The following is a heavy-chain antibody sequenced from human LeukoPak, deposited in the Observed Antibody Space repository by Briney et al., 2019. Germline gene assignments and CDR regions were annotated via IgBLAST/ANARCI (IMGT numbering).Heavy chain of an antibody. CDR3: ARAERWLQSDY. V-gene: IGHV7-4-1*02. CDR1: GYTFTNYA. J-gene: IGHJ4*02. CDR2: INTNTGNP. D-gene: IGHD5-24*01. Sequence: ASVEVSCKASGYTFTNYAMNWVRQAPGQGLEWMGWINTNTGNPTYAQGSTGRFVFFLDTSVSTAYLQISSLKAEDTAVYYCARAERWLQSDYWGQGTLVTVSS.